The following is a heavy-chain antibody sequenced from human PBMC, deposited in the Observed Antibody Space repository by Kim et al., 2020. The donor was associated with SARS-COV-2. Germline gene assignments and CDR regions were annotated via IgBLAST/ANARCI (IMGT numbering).Heavy chain of an antibody. CDR3: ARGTYIRGYDYVSWFDP. CDR1: GYTFTSRV. CDR2: IDTDTGTP. J-gene: IGHJ5*02. D-gene: IGHD3-22*01. V-gene: IGHV7-4-1*02. Sequence: ASVKVSCKASGYTFTSRVINWLRQAPGQGLEWMGWIDTDTGTPAYAQGFTGRSVFSLDTSVTTAYLQISSLKAEDTAVYFCARGTYIRGYDYVSWFDPWG.